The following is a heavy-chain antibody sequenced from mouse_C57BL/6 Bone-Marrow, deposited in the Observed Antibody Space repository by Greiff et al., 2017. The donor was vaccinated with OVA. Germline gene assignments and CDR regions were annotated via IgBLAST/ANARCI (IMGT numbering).Heavy chain of an antibody. CDR2: INPNNGGT. Sequence: VQLQQSGPELVKPGASVKISCKASGYTFPDYYMNWVKQSHGKSLEWIGDINPNNGGTSYNQKFKGKATLTVDKSSSTAYMELRSLTAEDSAVYYCARMSYDGYPLAYWGQGTLVTVSA. J-gene: IGHJ3*01. CDR3: ARMSYDGYPLAY. CDR1: GYTFPDYY. V-gene: IGHV1-26*01. D-gene: IGHD2-3*01.